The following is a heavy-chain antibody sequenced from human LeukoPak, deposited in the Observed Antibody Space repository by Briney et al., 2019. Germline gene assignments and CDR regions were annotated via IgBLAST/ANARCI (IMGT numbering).Heavy chain of an antibody. J-gene: IGHJ4*02. V-gene: IGHV1-46*01. D-gene: IGHD3-22*01. CDR2: INPSGDST. Sequence: GASVKVSCKASGYTFTSNHIHCVRQAPGQGLEWMGVINPSGDSTSYAQKFQGRVTMTRNTSISTAYMELSSLRSEDTAVYYCARVPYDSSGYFIPPTDYWGQGTLVTVSS. CDR3: ARVPYDSSGYFIPPTDY. CDR1: GYTFTSNH.